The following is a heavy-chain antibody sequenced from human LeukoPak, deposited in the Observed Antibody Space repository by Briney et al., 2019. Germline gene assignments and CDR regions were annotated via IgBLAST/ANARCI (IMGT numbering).Heavy chain of an antibody. CDR1: GGSISSSSYY. CDR3: ARDQLWFGIN. Sequence: SETLSLTCTVSGGSISSSSYYWGWIRQPPGKGLEWIGSIYYSGSTYYNPSLKSRVTISVDTSKNQFSLKLSSVTAADTAVYYCARDQLWFGINWGQGTLVTVSS. D-gene: IGHD3-10*01. J-gene: IGHJ4*02. CDR2: IYYSGST. V-gene: IGHV4-39*07.